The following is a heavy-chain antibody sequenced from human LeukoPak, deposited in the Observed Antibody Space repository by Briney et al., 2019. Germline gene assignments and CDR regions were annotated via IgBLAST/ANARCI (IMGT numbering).Heavy chain of an antibody. D-gene: IGHD3-10*01. CDR2: ISSSSSYI. J-gene: IGHJ5*02. Sequence: AGGSLRLSYAASGFTFSIYSMNCVREAPGKGLEWVSAISSSSSYIYYAAAVKGRFTISGDNAKTSLYLKMNSLRAEDTAVYYCARSRRNYGSGSYNRPFDPWGQGTLVTVSS. V-gene: IGHV3-21*01. CDR1: GFTFSIYS. CDR3: ARSRRNYGSGSYNRPFDP.